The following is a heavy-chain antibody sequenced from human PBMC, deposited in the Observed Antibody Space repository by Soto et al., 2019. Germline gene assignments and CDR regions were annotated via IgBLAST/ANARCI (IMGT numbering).Heavy chain of an antibody. CDR1: GFTFSSYA. V-gene: IGHV3-23*01. CDR2: ISGSGGST. D-gene: IGHD6-13*01. CDR3: AKGELWYSSSCKRLADPDY. J-gene: IGHJ4*02. Sequence: EVQLLESGGGLVQPGGSLRLSCAASGFTFSSYAMSWVRQAKGKGLEWVSAISGSGGSTYYADSVKGRFTISRDNSKNAQYLQMNSLRDEDTAVYYFAKGELWYSSSCKRLADPDYWGQGTVVTVSS.